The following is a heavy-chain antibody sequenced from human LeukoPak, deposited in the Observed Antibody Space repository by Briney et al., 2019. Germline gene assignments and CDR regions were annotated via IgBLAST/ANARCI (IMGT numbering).Heavy chain of an antibody. J-gene: IGHJ4*02. D-gene: IGHD3-22*01. CDR1: GGSFSGYS. CDR2: INHSVST. Sequence: SETLSLTCGVYGGSFSGYSWSWIRQPPGKGLEWIGEINHSVSTNYNPSLRSRVTISIDTSKNQFSLKLRSVTAADTAVYHCARLVYDSRGYYFDYWGQGTLVTVSS. CDR3: ARLVYDSRGYYFDY. V-gene: IGHV4-34*01.